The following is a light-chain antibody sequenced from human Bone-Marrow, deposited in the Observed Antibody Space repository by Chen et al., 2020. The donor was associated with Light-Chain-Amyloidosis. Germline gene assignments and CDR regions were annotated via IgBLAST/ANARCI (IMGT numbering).Light chain of an antibody. CDR2: DDM. CDR3: QVWDRSSDRPV. J-gene: IGLJ3*02. Sequence: SYVLTQPSSVSVAPGQTATIACGGNTIGSKSVHWYQQTPGQAPLLAVYDDMDRPSGIPERLSASNSGNTATLTISRVEAGDEADYYCQVWDRSSDRPVFGGGTKLTVL. V-gene: IGLV3-21*02. CDR1: TIGSKS.